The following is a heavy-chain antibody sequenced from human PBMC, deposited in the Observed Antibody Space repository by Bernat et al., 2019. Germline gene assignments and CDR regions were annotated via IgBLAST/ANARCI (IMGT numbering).Heavy chain of an antibody. D-gene: IGHD1-26*01. J-gene: IGHJ4*02. CDR3: AKVQSRSGTRTYIDY. Sequence: EVQLLESGGGLVQPGGSLRLSCAASGFTFDSYGMSWVRQAPGKGPEWGSGISASGGTTYYADSVKGRFTVSRDNSKSTVYLQMNSLRAEDTAVYYCAKVQSRSGTRTYIDYWGQGTLVTVSS. CDR1: GFTFDSYG. V-gene: IGHV3-23*01. CDR2: ISASGGTT.